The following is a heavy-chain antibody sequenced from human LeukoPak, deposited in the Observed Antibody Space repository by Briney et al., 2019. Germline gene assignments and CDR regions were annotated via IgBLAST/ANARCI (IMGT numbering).Heavy chain of an antibody. D-gene: IGHD3-3*01. CDR2: MNPNSGNT. CDR3: ARGSRVTIFGVVIKYYYYYMDV. V-gene: IGHV1-8*01. Sequence: ASVKVSCKASGYTFTSYDINWVRQATGQGLEWMGWMNPNSGNTGYAQKFQGRVTMTRNTSISTAYKELSSLRSEDTAVYYCARGSRVTIFGVVIKYYYYYMDVWGKGTTVTVSS. J-gene: IGHJ6*03. CDR1: GYTFTSYD.